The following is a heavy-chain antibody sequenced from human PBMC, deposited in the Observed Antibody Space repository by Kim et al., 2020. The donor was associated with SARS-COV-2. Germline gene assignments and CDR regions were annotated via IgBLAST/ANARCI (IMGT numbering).Heavy chain of an antibody. J-gene: IGHJ5*02. CDR3: AIVGIAVAGHNWFDP. V-gene: IGHV1-69*13. CDR1: GGTFSSYA. CDR2: IIPIFGTA. Sequence: SVKVSCKASGGTFSSYAISWVRQAPGQGLEWMGGIIPIFGTANYAQKFQGRVAITADESTSTAYMELSSLRSEDTAVYYCAIVGIAVAGHNWFDPWGQGTLVTVSS. D-gene: IGHD6-19*01.